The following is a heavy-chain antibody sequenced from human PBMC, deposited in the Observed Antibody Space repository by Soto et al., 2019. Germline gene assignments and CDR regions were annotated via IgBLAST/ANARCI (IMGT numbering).Heavy chain of an antibody. CDR1: GFPFTNAW. J-gene: IGHJ4*02. CDR3: ARVGPMVRGVRGPFGY. V-gene: IGHV3-21*01. Sequence: GGSLRLSCAASGFPFTNAWMNWVRQAPGKGLEWVSSISSSSSYIYYADSVKGRFTISRDNAKNSLYLQMNSLRAEDTAVHYCARVGPMVRGVRGPFGYWGQGTLVTVSS. D-gene: IGHD3-10*01. CDR2: ISSSSSYI.